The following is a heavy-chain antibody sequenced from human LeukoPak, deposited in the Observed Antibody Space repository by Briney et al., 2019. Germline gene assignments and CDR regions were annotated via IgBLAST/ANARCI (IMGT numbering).Heavy chain of an antibody. D-gene: IGHD5-18*01. Sequence: SETLSLTCTVSGGSISTYYWNWIRQPPGKGLEWIGYIYHSGSTNYNPSLQSRVTISVDTSKNQFSLKLSSVTAADTAVYYCARVTTWIQLWLSYNWFDPWGQGTLVTVSS. J-gene: IGHJ5*02. CDR1: GGSISTYY. V-gene: IGHV4-59*12. CDR3: ARVTTWIQLWLSYNWFDP. CDR2: IYHSGST.